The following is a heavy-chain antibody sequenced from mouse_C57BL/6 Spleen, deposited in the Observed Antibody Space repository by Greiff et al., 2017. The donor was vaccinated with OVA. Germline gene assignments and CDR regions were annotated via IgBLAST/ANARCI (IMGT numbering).Heavy chain of an antibody. CDR1: GFTFSDYY. V-gene: IGHV5-12*01. J-gene: IGHJ4*01. CDR3: ARQILRSYAMDY. CDR2: ISNGGGST. D-gene: IGHD1-1*01. Sequence: EVQRVESGGGLVQPGGSLKLSCAASGFTFSDYYMYWVRQTPEKRLEWVAYISNGGGSTYYPDTVKGRFTISRDNAKNTLYLQMSRLKSEDTAMYYCARQILRSYAMDYWGQGTSVTVSS.